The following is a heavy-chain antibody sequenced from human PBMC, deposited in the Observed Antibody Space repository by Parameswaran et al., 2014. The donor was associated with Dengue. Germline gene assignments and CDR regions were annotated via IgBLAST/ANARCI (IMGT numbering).Heavy chain of an antibody. Sequence: SWVRQAPGQGLEWMGWISAYKGVTNSAEILQGRVTLTTDTTTSTAYMEVRSLRSNDTAVYYCARPNIKGHLYSGLDVWGQGTTVTVSS. V-gene: IGHV1-18*01. D-gene: IGHD1-14*01. J-gene: IGHJ6*02. CDR3: ARPNIKGHLYSGLDV. CDR2: ISAYKGVT.